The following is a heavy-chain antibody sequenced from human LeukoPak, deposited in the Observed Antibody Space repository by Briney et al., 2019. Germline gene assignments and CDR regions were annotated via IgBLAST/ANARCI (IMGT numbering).Heavy chain of an antibody. CDR2: IYNSGST. Sequence: SETLSLTCTVSGDSFSYFYCSWILQPPGKGLEGSGYIYNSGSTNYNPPLKSRVTISLDTAKNQFSLKVSSVPAADPAVYYCARGRRDGYILEYFDYWGQGILVTVSS. V-gene: IGHV4-59*08. CDR1: GDSFSYFY. J-gene: IGHJ4*02. D-gene: IGHD5-24*01. CDR3: ARGRRDGYILEYFDY.